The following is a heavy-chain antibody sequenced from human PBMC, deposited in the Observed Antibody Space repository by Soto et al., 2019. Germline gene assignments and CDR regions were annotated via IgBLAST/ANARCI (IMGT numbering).Heavy chain of an antibody. J-gene: IGHJ5*02. CDR3: ATRITVFGLLIPPFDP. CDR1: GGSISSGGYY. Sequence: PSETLSLSCAVSGGSISSGGYYWNWIRQPPGKGLEWIGEINHTGGTHYNPSLKSRVTMSVDTSKNQFSLRLSSVTAADTAIYYCATRITVFGLLIPPFDPGGQGTQVTVSS. V-gene: IGHV4-61*08. CDR2: INHTGGT. D-gene: IGHD3-3*01.